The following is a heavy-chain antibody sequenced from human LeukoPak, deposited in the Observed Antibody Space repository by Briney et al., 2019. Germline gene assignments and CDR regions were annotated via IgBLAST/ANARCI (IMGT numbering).Heavy chain of an antibody. V-gene: IGHV3-11*01. Sequence: WGSLRLSCAASGFTFSDYYISWIRQAPGKGLEWVSYISSSGSTIYYADSVKGRFTISRDNAKNSLYLQMNSLRAEDTAVYYCAKEGLDDYGDYTHIDYWGQGTLVTVSS. D-gene: IGHD4-17*01. CDR3: AKEGLDDYGDYTHIDY. J-gene: IGHJ4*02. CDR2: ISSSGSTI. CDR1: GFTFSDYY.